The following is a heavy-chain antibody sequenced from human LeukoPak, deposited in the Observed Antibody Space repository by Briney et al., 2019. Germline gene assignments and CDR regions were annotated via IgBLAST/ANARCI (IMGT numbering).Heavy chain of an antibody. V-gene: IGHV1-69*05. CDR3: AGWRKTHFDY. CDR2: IIPIFGTA. Sequence: SVKVSCKASGYTFTGYYMHWVRQAPGQGLEWMEGIIPIFGTANYAQKFQGRVTTTTDESTSTAYMELSSLRSEDTAVYYCAGWRKTHFDYWGQGTLVTVSS. D-gene: IGHD1-14*01. CDR1: GYTFTGYY. J-gene: IGHJ4*02.